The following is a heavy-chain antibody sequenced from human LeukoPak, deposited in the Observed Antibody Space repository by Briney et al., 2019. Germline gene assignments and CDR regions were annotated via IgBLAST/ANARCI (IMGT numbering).Heavy chain of an antibody. CDR2: INWDGGAY. J-gene: IGHJ4*02. CDR1: GNTFDDYG. CDR3: ARDLSSSSYSLAY. Sequence: GGSLRLSCTDSGNTFDDYGMTWVRQAPGKGLEWVSGINWDGGAYNYAASVKGRFTISRDNAKNSLYLEMNSLRVEDTAVYFCARDLSSSSYSLAYWGQGILVIVSS. V-gene: IGHV3-20*04. D-gene: IGHD2-2*01.